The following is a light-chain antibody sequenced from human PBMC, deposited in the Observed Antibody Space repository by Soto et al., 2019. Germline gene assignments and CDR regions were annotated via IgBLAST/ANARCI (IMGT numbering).Light chain of an antibody. CDR1: SSDVGGYNY. J-gene: IGLJ1*01. Sequence: ALTQPRSVSGSPGQSVTISCTGTSSDVGGYNYVSWYQQHPGKAPKLMIYDVSKRPSGVPDRFSGSKSGNTASLTISGIQVEDEADYYCCSYAGSYKGYVVGTRTKITVL. CDR2: DVS. CDR3: CSYAGSYKGYV. V-gene: IGLV2-11*01.